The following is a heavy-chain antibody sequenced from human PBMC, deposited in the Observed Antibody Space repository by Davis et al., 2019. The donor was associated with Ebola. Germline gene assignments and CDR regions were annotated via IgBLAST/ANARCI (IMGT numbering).Heavy chain of an antibody. CDR1: GGSFSGFY. CDR2: INQSGRN. J-gene: IGHJ6*03. D-gene: IGHD2-2*01. Sequence: MPSETLSLTCAVYGGSFSGFYWSWIRQPQGKGLEWIGEINQSGRNNYNTSLKSRVTISVETSENQFSLKLSSVTAADTAVYYCARGIVVVPVAFFSPFSYCMDVWDKGTSVTVSS. V-gene: IGHV4-34*01. CDR3: ARGIVVVPVAFFSPFSYCMDV.